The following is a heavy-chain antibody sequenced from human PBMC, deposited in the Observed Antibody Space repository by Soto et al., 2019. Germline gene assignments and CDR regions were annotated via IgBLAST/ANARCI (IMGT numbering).Heavy chain of an antibody. Sequence: QVQLVESGGGVVQPGRSLRLSCAASGFPFTSYGMHWVREGPATRLERVAIISYDGSVKYYSDSVKGRFTISRDNSKTTLYLQMNSPRPEDTALYYCVGGQYYFDYRGQGTLVIFSS. D-gene: IGHD3-10*01. V-gene: IGHV3-30*03. CDR2: ISYDGSVK. CDR3: VGGQYYFDY. J-gene: IGHJ4*02. CDR1: GFPFTSYG.